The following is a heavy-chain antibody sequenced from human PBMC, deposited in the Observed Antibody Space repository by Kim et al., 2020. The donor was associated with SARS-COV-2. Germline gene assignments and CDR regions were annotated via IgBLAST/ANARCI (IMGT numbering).Heavy chain of an antibody. Sequence: SETLSLTCTVSGGSISSSSYYWGWIRQPPGKGLEWIGSIYYSGSTYYNPSLKSRVTISVDTSKNQFSLKLSSVTAADTAVYYCARDGGYSGYAAYYYYG. V-gene: IGHV4-39*02. J-gene: IGHJ6*01. CDR2: IYYSGST. D-gene: IGHD5-12*01. CDR3: ARDGGYSGYAAYYYYG. CDR1: GGSISSSSYY.